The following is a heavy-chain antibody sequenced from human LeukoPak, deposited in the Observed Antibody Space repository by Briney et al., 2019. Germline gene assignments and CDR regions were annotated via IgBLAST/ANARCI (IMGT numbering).Heavy chain of an antibody. CDR2: INPNSGGT. CDR1: GYTFTGYY. CDR3: VSGTTGYYYYYGMDV. V-gene: IGHV1-2*06. J-gene: IGHJ6*02. Sequence: ASVKVSGKASGYTFTGYYMHWARQAPGQGLEWMGRINPNSGGTNYAQKFQGRVTMTRDTSISTAYMELSRLRSDDTAVYYCVSGTTGYYYYYGMDVWGQGTTVTVSS. D-gene: IGHD1-1*01.